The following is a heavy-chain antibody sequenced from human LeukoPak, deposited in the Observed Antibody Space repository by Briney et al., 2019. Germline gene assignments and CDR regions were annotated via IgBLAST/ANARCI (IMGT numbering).Heavy chain of an antibody. D-gene: IGHD3-10*01. Sequence: SETLSLTCTVSGGSISGYYWSWIRQPPGKGLEWIGEINHSGSTNYNPSLKSRVTISVDTSKNQFSLKLSSVTAADTAVYYCARRGKRGSGTILNWFDPWGQGTLVTVSS. V-gene: IGHV4-34*01. J-gene: IGHJ5*02. CDR1: GGSISGYY. CDR3: ARRGKRGSGTILNWFDP. CDR2: INHSGST.